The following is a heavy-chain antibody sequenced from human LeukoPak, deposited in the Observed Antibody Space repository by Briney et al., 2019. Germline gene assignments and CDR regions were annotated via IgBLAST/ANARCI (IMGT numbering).Heavy chain of an antibody. D-gene: IGHD4-11*01. CDR3: AKDGTTTVTFDY. CDR2: ISGSGGST. V-gene: IGHV3-23*01. Sequence: GGSLRLSCAASGFTFSSYAMSWVRQAPGKGLEWVSVISGSGGSTYYRDSVKGRFTISRDNSKNTLYLQMNSLTAGDTAVYYCAKDGTTTVTFDYWDQGTLVTVSS. CDR1: GFTFSSYA. J-gene: IGHJ4*02.